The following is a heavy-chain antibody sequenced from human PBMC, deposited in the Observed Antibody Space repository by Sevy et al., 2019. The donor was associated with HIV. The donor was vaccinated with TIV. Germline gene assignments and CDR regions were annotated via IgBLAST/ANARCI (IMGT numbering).Heavy chain of an antibody. CDR2: INGYSRYI. D-gene: IGHD1-26*01. V-gene: IGHV3-21*01. CDR1: GFSFSAFT. Sequence: GGSLRLSCSASGFSFSAFTMNWVRQAPGKGLEWVASINGYSRYIYYAESVRGRFTISSDNAQNSVYLQMNSLRAEDTAVYFCARVGATTGALTHWGQGTLVTVSS. CDR3: ARVGATTGALTH. J-gene: IGHJ4*02.